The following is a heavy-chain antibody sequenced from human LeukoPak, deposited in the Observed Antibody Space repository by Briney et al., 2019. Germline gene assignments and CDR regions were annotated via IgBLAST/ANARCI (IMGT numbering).Heavy chain of an antibody. J-gene: IGHJ6*02. CDR1: GASINSHNW. CDR2: VHHSGST. V-gene: IGHV4-4*02. D-gene: IGHD3/OR15-3a*01. Sequence: TSETLSLTCAVSGASINSHNWWNWVRQSPGKGLEWIGEVHHSGSTNYNPSLASRVTISVVETRNHFSLKLNSVTAADTAVYYCAREYNFWNDFIGNRGPYYYGLDVWGQGTTVTVSS. CDR3: AREYNFWNDFIGNRGPYYYGLDV.